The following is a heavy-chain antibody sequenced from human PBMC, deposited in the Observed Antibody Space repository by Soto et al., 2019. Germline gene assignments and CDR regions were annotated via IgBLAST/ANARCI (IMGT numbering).Heavy chain of an antibody. CDR2: ISGSGDST. CDR1: GFTCSSYS. V-gene: IGHV3-23*01. J-gene: IGHJ4*02. CDR3: AKASITMVRGVINLFDY. D-gene: IGHD3-10*01. Sequence: LSLSCVSSGFTCSSYSISWTRQHHRQELEWVSAISGSGDSTYSTDSVKGRFSISRDNSKNTLYPQMNSLRAEDTAVYYCAKASITMVRGVINLFDYWREGTLVTVT.